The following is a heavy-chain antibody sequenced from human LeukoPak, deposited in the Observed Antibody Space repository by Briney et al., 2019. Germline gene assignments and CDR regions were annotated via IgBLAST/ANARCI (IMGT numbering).Heavy chain of an antibody. D-gene: IGHD3-10*01. CDR2: IIPIFGTA. V-gene: IGHV1-69*13. J-gene: IGHJ4*02. CDR3: ARDGDDYYGSGSHSNSFDY. CDR1: GYTFTSYG. Sequence: ASVKVSCKASGYTFTSYGISWVRQAPGQGLEWMGGIIPIFGTANYAQKFQGRVTITADESTSTAYMELSSLRSEDTAVYYCARDGDDYYGSGSHSNSFDYWGQGTLVTVSS.